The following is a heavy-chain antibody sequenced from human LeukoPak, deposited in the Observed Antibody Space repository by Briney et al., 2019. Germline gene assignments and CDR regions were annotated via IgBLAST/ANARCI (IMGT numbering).Heavy chain of an antibody. D-gene: IGHD3-10*01. CDR2: IWYDGSNK. CDR3: ARDSSFYGSGSYYFNPIDY. V-gene: IGHV3-33*08. Sequence: PGRSLRLSCAASGFTFSSYGMHWVRQAPGKGLEWAAVIWYDGSNKYYADSVKGRFTISRDISKNTLYLQMNSLRAEDTAVYYCARDSSFYGSGSYYFNPIDYWGQGTLVTVSS. J-gene: IGHJ4*02. CDR1: GFTFSSYG.